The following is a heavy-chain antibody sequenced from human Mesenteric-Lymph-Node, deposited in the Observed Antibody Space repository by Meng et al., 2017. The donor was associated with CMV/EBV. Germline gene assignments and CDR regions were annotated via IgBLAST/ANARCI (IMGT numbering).Heavy chain of an antibody. Sequence: ASVKVSCKASGYTFSDNGVNWVRQAPGQGLEWMGWVTAKNGNTNYAQTFQGRVTMTTDTSTNTAYMELRSLRSEDTAVYYCARDLMPPITIYGVVIRGGGVDVWGQGTTVTVSS. V-gene: IGHV1-18*01. CDR2: VTAKNGNT. J-gene: IGHJ6*02. CDR3: ARDLMPPITIYGVVIRGGGVDV. D-gene: IGHD3-3*01. CDR1: GYTFSDNG.